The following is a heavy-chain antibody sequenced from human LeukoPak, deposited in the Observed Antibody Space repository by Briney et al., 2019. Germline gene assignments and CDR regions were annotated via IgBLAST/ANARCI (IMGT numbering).Heavy chain of an antibody. V-gene: IGHV4-61*05. CDR3: ARTRRGGYDWGIDRAFDI. Sequence: PSETLSLTCTVSGGSISSSSYYWGWIRQPPGKGLEWIGYIYYSGSTNYNPSLKSRVTISVDTSKNQFSLKLSSVTAADTAVYYCARTRRGGYDWGIDRAFDIWGQGTMVTVSS. D-gene: IGHD5-12*01. CDR2: IYYSGST. J-gene: IGHJ3*02. CDR1: GGSISSSSYY.